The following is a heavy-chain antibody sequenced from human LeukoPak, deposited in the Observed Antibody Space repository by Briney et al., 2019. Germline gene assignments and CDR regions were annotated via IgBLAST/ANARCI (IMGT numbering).Heavy chain of an antibody. CDR1: GFTFSSYS. J-gene: IGHJ4*02. CDR3: ARDSSPGYSYGLFDY. Sequence: AGGSLRLSCAASGFTFSSYSMNWVRQAPGKGLEWVAVISYDGSNKYYADSVKGRFTISRDNSKNTLYLQMNSLRAEDTAVYYCARDSSPGYSYGLFDYWGQGTLVTVSS. V-gene: IGHV3-30*03. D-gene: IGHD5-18*01. CDR2: ISYDGSNK.